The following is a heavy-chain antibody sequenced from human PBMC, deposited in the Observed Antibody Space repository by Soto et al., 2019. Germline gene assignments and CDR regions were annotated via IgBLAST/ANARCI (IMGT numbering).Heavy chain of an antibody. CDR2: ISGSGGST. V-gene: IGHV3-23*01. CDR3: AKDWADFRYYYYYMDV. Sequence: GSLRLACAATGFTFSRYAMSWVRQAPGKGLEWVSAISGSGGSTYYADSVKGRFTISRDNSKNTLYLQMNSLRAEDTAVYYCAKDWADFRYYYYYMDVWGKGT. CDR1: GFTFSRYA. D-gene: IGHD3-3*01. J-gene: IGHJ6*03.